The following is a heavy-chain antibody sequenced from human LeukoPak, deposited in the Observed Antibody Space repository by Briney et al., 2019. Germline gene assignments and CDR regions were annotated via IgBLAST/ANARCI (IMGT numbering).Heavy chain of an antibody. CDR1: GGSFSGYY. CDR3: ARVPGGRTAAN. CDR2: INHSGST. Sequence: PSETLSLTCAVYGGSFSGYYWSWIRQPPGKGLEWIGEINHSGSTNYNPSLKSRVTISVDTSKNQFSLKLRSVTAADTAVYYCARVPGGRTAANWGQGTMVTVSS. V-gene: IGHV4-34*01. J-gene: IGHJ3*01. D-gene: IGHD1-1*01.